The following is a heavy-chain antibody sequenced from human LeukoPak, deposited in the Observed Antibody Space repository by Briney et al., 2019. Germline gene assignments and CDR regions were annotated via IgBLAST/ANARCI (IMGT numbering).Heavy chain of an antibody. CDR1: GFTFSRYW. CDR3: ASGRYYYYMDV. Sequence: GGSLRLSCAASGFTFSRYWMSWVRQAPGKGLEWVANIKQDGSEKYYVDSVKGRFTISRDNAKNSLYLQMNSLRAEDTAVYYCASGRYYYYMDVWGTGTTVTVFS. D-gene: IGHD1-26*01. J-gene: IGHJ6*03. V-gene: IGHV3-7*01. CDR2: IKQDGSEK.